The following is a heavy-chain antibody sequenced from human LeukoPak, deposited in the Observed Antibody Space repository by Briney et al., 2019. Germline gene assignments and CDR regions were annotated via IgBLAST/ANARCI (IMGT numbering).Heavy chain of an antibody. V-gene: IGHV3-11*05. D-gene: IGHD3-22*01. CDR3: ARDRGVHYDSSGYYGY. Sequence: PGGSLRLSCAASGFTLSNYYMSWIRQAPGKGLEWISYISNSGGYTNYADSVKGRFTIFRDNAKNSLYLQMNSLRAEDTAVYYCARDRGVHYDSSGYYGYWGQGTLVTVSS. CDR2: ISNSGGYT. J-gene: IGHJ4*02. CDR1: GFTLSNYY.